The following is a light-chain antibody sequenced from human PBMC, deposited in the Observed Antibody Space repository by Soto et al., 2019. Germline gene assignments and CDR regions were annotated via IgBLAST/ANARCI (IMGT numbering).Light chain of an antibody. CDR1: QSVSSY. J-gene: IGKJ5*01. CDR3: LVCTKQSVA. Sequence: GWTQSPSTLALSPGERAPLSWRASQSVSSYLAWYQQKPGQAPRLLIYDASNRATVIPARFSGTGSGTDFTLTINILEPRDFAVYFGLVCTKQSVAFGRGTRLDIK. V-gene: IGKV3-11*01. CDR2: DAS.